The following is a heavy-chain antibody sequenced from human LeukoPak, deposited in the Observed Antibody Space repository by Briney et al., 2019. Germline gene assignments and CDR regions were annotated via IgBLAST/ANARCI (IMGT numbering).Heavy chain of an antibody. J-gene: IGHJ4*02. CDR3: ARDERFCNGDNHYPDLGY. Sequence: GASVKVSCKASGYTFTGYYMFWVRQAPGQRLEWMGWINPNTGATKYAQNFQGRVTLTRDTSIRTTFMELSSLRSDDTAFYYCARDERFCNGDNHYPDLGYWGQGTLVTVSS. V-gene: IGHV1-2*02. CDR2: INPNTGAT. CDR1: GYTFTGYY. D-gene: IGHD2-15*01.